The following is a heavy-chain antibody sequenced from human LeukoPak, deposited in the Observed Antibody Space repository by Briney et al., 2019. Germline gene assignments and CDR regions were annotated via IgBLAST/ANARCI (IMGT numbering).Heavy chain of an antibody. J-gene: IGHJ4*02. V-gene: IGHV3-53*01. CDR2: IYSGGST. D-gene: IGHD6-19*01. CDR1: GFTVSSNY. CDR3: ASSFGSSSGPYYFDY. Sequence: GGSLRLSCAASGFTVSSNYMSWVRQAPGKGLEWVSVIYSGGSTYYADSVKGRFTISRDNSKNTLYLQMNSLRAEDTAVYYCASSFGSSSGPYYFDYWGQGTLVTVSS.